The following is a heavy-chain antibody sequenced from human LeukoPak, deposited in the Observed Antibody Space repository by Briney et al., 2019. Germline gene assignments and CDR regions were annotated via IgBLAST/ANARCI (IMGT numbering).Heavy chain of an antibody. D-gene: IGHD2-2*02. CDR1: GASISSGGYS. CDR2: IDYSVST. Sequence: KAAETLSLTCAVSGASISSGGYSWSWIRQPPGKGLEWIGYIDYSVSTYYNPSVKIRVTIAIDTTKNRFSLKMSSVTAADTAVYYCARERGTSGYTDYWGQGTLVTASS. J-gene: IGHJ4*02. V-gene: IGHV4-30-4*07. CDR3: ARERGTSGYTDY.